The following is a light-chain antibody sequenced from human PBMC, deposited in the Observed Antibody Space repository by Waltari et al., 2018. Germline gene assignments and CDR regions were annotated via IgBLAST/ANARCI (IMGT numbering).Light chain of an antibody. Sequence: QSALTQPASVSGSPGQSITISCSGTSDDIGAYSYVTWYHHRPGKVPNLIIYDLTERPSGVSNRFSGSKSGSTASLTVSGLQAEDEGLFYCSAYTSRGTLKFGGGTRVTVL. V-gene: IGLV2-14*03. J-gene: IGLJ2*01. CDR3: SAYTSRGTLK. CDR2: DLT. CDR1: SDDIGAYSY.